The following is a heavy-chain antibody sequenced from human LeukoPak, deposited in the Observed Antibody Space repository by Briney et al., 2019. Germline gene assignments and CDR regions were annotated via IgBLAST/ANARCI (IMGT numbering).Heavy chain of an antibody. V-gene: IGHV3-23*01. D-gene: IGHD3-3*01. J-gene: IGHJ4*02. CDR1: GFTFSSYA. Sequence: PGGSLRLSCAASGFTFSSYAMSWVRQAPGKGLEWVSAISGSGGSTYYADSVKGRFTISRDNSKNTLYLQMNSLRAEDTAVYYCANVYYDFWSGYHFDYWGQGTLVTVSS. CDR2: ISGSGGST. CDR3: ANVYYDFWSGYHFDY.